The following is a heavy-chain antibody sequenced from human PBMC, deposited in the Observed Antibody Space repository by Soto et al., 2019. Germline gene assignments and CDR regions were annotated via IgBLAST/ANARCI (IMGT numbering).Heavy chain of an antibody. CDR3: GTTPYGDNVDY. CDR2: MNPNRGNA. Sequence: ASVKVSCKASGVTFTGYYMHWVRQATGQEREWMGWMNPNRGNAGYAQKFLARVSMTSNPSISTAYTELRSLSSENTAVYYGGTTPYGDNVDYWGQGTLVTVSS. D-gene: IGHD4-17*01. V-gene: IGHV1-8*02. J-gene: IGHJ4*02. CDR1: GVTFTGYY.